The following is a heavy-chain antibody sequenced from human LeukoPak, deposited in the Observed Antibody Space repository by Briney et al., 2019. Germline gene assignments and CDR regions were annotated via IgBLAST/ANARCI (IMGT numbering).Heavy chain of an antibody. D-gene: IGHD1-26*01. CDR1: GGSFSGYY. J-gene: IGHJ4*02. CDR3: ARDLLGAFDY. CDR2: INHSGST. V-gene: IGHV4-34*01. Sequence: SETLSLTCAVYGGSFSGYYWSWIRQPPGKGLEWIGEINHSGSTNYNPSLESRVTISVDTSKNQFSLKLSSVTAADTAVYYCARDLLGAFDYWGQGTLVTVSS.